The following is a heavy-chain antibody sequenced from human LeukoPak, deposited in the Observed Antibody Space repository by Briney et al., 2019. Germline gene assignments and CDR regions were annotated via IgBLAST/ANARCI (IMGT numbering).Heavy chain of an antibody. CDR1: GGSFGGYY. D-gene: IGHD3-10*01. CDR2: INHSGST. Sequence: SETLSLTCAVYGGSFGGYYWTWIRQPPGKGLEWIGEINHSGSTNYNPSLKSRVTISVDTSKNQFSLRLSSVTAADTAVYYCATLGDYDAFDIWGQGTMVTVSS. V-gene: IGHV4-34*01. CDR3: ATLGDYDAFDI. J-gene: IGHJ3*02.